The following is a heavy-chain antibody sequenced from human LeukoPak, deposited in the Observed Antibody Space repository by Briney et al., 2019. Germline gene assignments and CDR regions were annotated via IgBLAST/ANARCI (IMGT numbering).Heavy chain of an antibody. V-gene: IGHV3-66*01. CDR2: IYSGGRA. D-gene: IGHD4-23*01. CDR3: ARDRCYGAKTASCY. Sequence: GGSLRLSWAAAGFTVSSDYMGWVRQAPGKGVEWVSVIYSGGRAYYADSVKGRFTISRDNSKNTLYLQMKSLRPEDTAVYYCARDRCYGAKTASCYWGQGTLVTVSS. J-gene: IGHJ4*02. CDR1: GFTVSSDY.